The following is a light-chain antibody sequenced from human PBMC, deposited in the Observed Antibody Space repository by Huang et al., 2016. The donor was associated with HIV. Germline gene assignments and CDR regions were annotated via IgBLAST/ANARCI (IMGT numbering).Light chain of an antibody. CDR1: HCISNF. Sequence: DIQMTQSPSAMSASVGDRVTITCRASHCISNFLAWFQQKPGKVPQRLIYAASSLQSGVPSRFSGSGSGTEFTLTINSLQPEDFATYYCLQHNSYPLTFGGGTKVQIK. J-gene: IGKJ4*01. V-gene: IGKV1-17*03. CDR2: AAS. CDR3: LQHNSYPLT.